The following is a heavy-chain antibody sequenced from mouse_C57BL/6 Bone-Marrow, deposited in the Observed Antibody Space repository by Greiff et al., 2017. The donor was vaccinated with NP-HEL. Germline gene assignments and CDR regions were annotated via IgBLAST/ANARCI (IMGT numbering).Heavy chain of an antibody. J-gene: IGHJ4*01. V-gene: IGHV1-26*01. CDR2: INPNNGGT. CDR1: GYTFTDYY. D-gene: IGHD2-1*01. CDR3: ARSLYGNYGDY. Sequence: VQLQQSGPELVKPGASVTISCKASGYTFTDYYMNWVKPSHGKSLEWIGDINPNNGGTSYNQKFKGKATLTVDKSSSTAYMELRSLTSEDSAVYYCARSLYGNYGDYWGQGTSGTVSS.